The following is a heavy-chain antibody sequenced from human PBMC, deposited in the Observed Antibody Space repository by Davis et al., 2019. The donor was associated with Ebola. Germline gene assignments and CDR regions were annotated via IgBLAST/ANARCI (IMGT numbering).Heavy chain of an antibody. CDR1: GFTFSSYG. D-gene: IGHD3-10*01. CDR3: ARDFGGHSDF. V-gene: IGHV3-30*12. Sequence: GESLKISCAASGFTFSSYGMHWVRQAPGKGLEWVAVISYDGSNKYYADSVKGRFTISRDNSKNTLYLQMNNLGAEDTAIYYCARDFGGHSDFWGQGTLVTVSS. J-gene: IGHJ4*02. CDR2: ISYDGSNK.